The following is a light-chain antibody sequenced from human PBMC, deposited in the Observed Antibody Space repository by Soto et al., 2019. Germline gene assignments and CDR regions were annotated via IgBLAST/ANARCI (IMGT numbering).Light chain of an antibody. Sequence: IVLTQSPDTLSLSPGERATLSCRASQDVASTYLAWYQQNPGQAPRLLIYGASGRAAGVAERFSGSGSGTQFTLNISRLEPEDFAVYYCQYYDTSRTFAQGTRVEI. J-gene: IGKJ1*01. V-gene: IGKV3-20*01. CDR3: QYYDTSRT. CDR2: GAS. CDR1: QDVASTY.